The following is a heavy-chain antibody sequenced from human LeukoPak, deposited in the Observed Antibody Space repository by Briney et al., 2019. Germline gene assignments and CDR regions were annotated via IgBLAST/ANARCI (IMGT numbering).Heavy chain of an antibody. CDR2: ISGRGGST. D-gene: IGHD4-17*01. CDR1: GFTFSSYA. CDR3: AKGPHGDHSVY. J-gene: IGHJ4*02. Sequence: QAGGSLRLSCAASGFTFSSYAMSWVRQAPGKGLEWVSAISGRGGSTYYADSVKGRFTISRDNSKNTLYLQMNSLRAEDTAVYYCAKGPHGDHSVYWGQGTLVTVSS. V-gene: IGHV3-23*01.